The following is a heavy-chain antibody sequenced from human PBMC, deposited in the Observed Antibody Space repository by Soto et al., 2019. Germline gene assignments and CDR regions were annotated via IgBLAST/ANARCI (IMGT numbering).Heavy chain of an antibody. Sequence: GGSLRHSCAASGFTISSYSMNRVRQAPGERLERVSYISSSSSTIYYADSVKGRFTISRDNAKNSLYLQMNSLRAEDTAVYYCAREAATLNWFDPWGQGTLVTVSS. J-gene: IGHJ5*02. CDR3: AREAATLNWFDP. D-gene: IGHD6-25*01. V-gene: IGHV3-48*01. CDR2: ISSSSSTI. CDR1: GFTISSYS.